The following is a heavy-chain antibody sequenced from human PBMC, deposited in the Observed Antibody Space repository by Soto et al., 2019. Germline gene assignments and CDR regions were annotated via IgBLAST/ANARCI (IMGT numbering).Heavy chain of an antibody. J-gene: IGHJ4*02. CDR1: GFTFSSYE. CDR3: ARDTYDSSGYVDY. D-gene: IGHD3-22*01. V-gene: IGHV3-48*03. CDR2: ISGSGSTI. Sequence: PGGSLRLSCAASGFTFSSYEMNWVRQAPGKGLEWVSYISGSGSTIYYADSVKGRFTISRDNAKNSLYLQMNSLRAEDTAVYYCARDTYDSSGYVDYWGQGTLVTVSS.